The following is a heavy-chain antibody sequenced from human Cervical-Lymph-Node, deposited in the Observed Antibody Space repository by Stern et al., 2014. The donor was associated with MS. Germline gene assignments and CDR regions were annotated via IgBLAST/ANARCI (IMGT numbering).Heavy chain of an antibody. V-gene: IGHV3-33*01. CDR2: IWYDGNKK. CDR3: ARGNWNYEGMGY. Sequence: VQLVQSGGGVVQPGRSLRLSCAASGFTFSNYGMHWVRQAPGKGLEWLAVIWYDGNKKYYADSVKRRFTISRDNSKNTLFLQMSSLTAEDTALYYCARGNWNYEGMGYWGQGTLVTVSS. D-gene: IGHD1-7*01. CDR1: GFTFSNYG. J-gene: IGHJ4*02.